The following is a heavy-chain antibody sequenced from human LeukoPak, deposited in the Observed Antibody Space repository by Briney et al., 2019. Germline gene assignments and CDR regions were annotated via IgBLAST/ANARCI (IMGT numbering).Heavy chain of an antibody. CDR2: IYYSGST. CDR1: GGSISSYY. D-gene: IGHD4-17*01. CDR3: ARGLREAQYGY. J-gene: IGHJ4*02. Sequence: SETLSLTCTVSGGSISSYYWSWIRQPPGKGLEWIGYIYYSGSTNYNPSFKSRVTISVDTSNNQFSLKLSSATAADTAVYYCARGLREAQYGYWGQGTLVTVSS. V-gene: IGHV4-59*01.